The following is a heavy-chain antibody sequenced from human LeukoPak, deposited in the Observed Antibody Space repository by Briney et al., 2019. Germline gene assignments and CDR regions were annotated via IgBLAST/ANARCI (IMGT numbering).Heavy chain of an antibody. J-gene: IGHJ3*02. CDR1: GYTFTSYD. CDR3: STEFYNSSAYYYVRGVFDI. Sequence: ASVKVSCKASGYTFTSYDINWVRQATGQGLEWMGWMNPNSGNTGYAQKFQGRVTMTRNTSISTAYMELSSLRSDDTAVYYCSTEFYNSSAYYYVRGVFDIWGQGTMVTVSS. D-gene: IGHD3-22*01. V-gene: IGHV1-8*01. CDR2: MNPNSGNT.